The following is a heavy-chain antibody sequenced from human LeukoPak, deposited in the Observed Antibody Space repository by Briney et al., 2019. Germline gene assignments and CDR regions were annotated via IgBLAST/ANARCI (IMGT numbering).Heavy chain of an antibody. Sequence: ASVKVSCKASGYTFTSYDINWVRQATGQGLEWMGWMNPNSGNTGYAQKFQGRVTMTRNTSISTAYMELSSLRSEDTAVYYCASRDITMVQGALETHYYGMDVWGQGTTVTVSS. CDR1: GYTFTSYD. CDR2: MNPNSGNT. J-gene: IGHJ6*02. V-gene: IGHV1-8*01. CDR3: ASRDITMVQGALETHYYGMDV. D-gene: IGHD3-10*01.